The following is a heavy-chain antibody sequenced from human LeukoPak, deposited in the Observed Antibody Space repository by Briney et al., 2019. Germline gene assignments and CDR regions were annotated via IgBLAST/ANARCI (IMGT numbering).Heavy chain of an antibody. J-gene: IGHJ5*02. Sequence: GESLKISCKGSGYSFTSYWIGWLRQMPGKGLEWMGIIYPGDSDTRYSPSFQGRVTISADKSISTAYLQWSSLKASDTAMYYCARQRFTMRAYAGNWFDPWGQGTLVTVSS. CDR2: IYPGDSDT. CDR1: GYSFTSYW. D-gene: IGHD3-10*01. V-gene: IGHV5-51*01. CDR3: ARQRFTMRAYAGNWFDP.